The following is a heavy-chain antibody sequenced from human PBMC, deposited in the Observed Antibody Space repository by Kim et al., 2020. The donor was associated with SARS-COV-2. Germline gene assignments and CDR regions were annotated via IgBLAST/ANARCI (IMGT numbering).Heavy chain of an antibody. Sequence: STNYHPALKRRVTISVDKSKKQCSLKLSSVTAADTAVYDCARVSYGDYSRWGQGTLVTVSS. V-gene: IGHV4-34*01. J-gene: IGHJ4*02. CDR3: ARVSYGDYSR. D-gene: IGHD4-17*01. CDR2: ST.